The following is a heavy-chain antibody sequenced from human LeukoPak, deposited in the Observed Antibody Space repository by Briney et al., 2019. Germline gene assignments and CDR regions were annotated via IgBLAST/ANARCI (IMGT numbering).Heavy chain of an antibody. CDR2: INPNSGST. Sequence: SVKVSCKASGYTFTSYGISWVRQAPGQGLEWMGWINPNSGSTNYAQKFQGGVTMTRDTSISTAYMELSRLRSDDTAVYYCARGHYYDSSGYYYWGQGTLVTVSS. CDR3: ARGHYYDSSGYYY. V-gene: IGHV1-2*02. CDR1: GYTFTSYG. J-gene: IGHJ4*02. D-gene: IGHD3-22*01.